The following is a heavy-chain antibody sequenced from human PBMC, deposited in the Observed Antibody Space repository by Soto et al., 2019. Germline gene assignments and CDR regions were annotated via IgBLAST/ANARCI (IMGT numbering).Heavy chain of an antibody. CDR3: ARHAAAGSYYYYGMEV. J-gene: IGHJ6*02. D-gene: IGHD6-13*01. CDR2: IYYSGST. Sequence: PSETLSLTCTVSGGSISSSSYYWGWIRQPPGKGLEWIGSIYYSGSTYYNPSLKSRVTISVDTSKNQFSLKLSSMTAADTAVYYCARHAAAGSYYYYGMEVWGQGTTVTVS. V-gene: IGHV4-39*01. CDR1: GGSISSSSYY.